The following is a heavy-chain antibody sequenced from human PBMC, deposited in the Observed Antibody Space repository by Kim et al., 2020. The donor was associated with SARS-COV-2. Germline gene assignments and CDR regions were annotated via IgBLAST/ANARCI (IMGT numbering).Heavy chain of an antibody. J-gene: IGHJ6*02. Sequence: SETLSLTCTVSGGSISSSSYYWGWIRQPPGKGLEWIGSIYYSGSTYYNPSLKSRVTISVDTSKNQFSLKLSSVTAADTAVYYCARHLWDIVATIKGYYYYGMDVWGQGTTVTVSS. CDR2: IYYSGST. CDR1: GGSISSSSYY. V-gene: IGHV4-39*01. CDR3: ARHLWDIVATIKGYYYYGMDV. D-gene: IGHD5-12*01.